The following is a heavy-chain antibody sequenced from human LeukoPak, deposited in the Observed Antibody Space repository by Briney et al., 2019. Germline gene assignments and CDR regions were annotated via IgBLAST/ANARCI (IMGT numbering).Heavy chain of an antibody. J-gene: IGHJ5*02. V-gene: IGHV5-51*01. CDR3: ARRPSGSGLGFDP. CDR1: GYNFTNYW. Sequence: GESLKISCKGSGYNFTNYWIGWVRQMPGKGLEWMGIIYPGDSDTRYSPSFQGQVTISADKSISTAYLQWSSLKASDTAMYYCARRPSGSGLGFDPWGQGTLVTVSS. CDR2: IYPGDSDT. D-gene: IGHD3-10*01.